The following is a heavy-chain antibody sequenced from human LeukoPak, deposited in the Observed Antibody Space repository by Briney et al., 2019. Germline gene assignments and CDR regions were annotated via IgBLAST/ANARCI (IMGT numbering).Heavy chain of an antibody. CDR2: ISSSSSYI. D-gene: IGHD3-3*01. J-gene: IGHJ6*03. V-gene: IGHV3-21*01. CDR3: ARGVRDDFWSGYFFSYYMDV. CDR1: GFSSNNYW. Sequence: GGSLRLSCVASGFSSNNYWMSWVRQAPGKGLEWVSSISSSSSYIYYADSVKGRFTISRDNAKNSLYLQMNSLRAEDTAVYYCARGVRDDFWSGYFFSYYMDVWGKGTTVTVSS.